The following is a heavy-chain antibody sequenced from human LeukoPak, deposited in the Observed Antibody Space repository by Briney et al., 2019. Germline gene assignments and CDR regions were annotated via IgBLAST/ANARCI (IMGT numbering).Heavy chain of an antibody. CDR3: AKELYGSGGYYFDS. D-gene: IGHD3-10*01. Sequence: GGSLRLSCAASGFTFSSYSMNWVRQAPGKGLEWVSSISSSSSYIYYADSVKGRFTISRDNSKNTLYLQMNSLRPEDTALYYCAKELYGSGGYYFDSWGQGTLVTVSS. J-gene: IGHJ4*02. V-gene: IGHV3-21*04. CDR2: ISSSSSYI. CDR1: GFTFSSYS.